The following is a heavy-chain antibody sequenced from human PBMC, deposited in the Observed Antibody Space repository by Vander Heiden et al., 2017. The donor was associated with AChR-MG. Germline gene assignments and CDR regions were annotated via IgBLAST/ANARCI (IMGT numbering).Heavy chain of an antibody. CDR1: GLNFSSDA. Sequence: QVQLVESGGGVAQPGRSLSLPRAASGLNFSSDAMHWVRQAPGKGLEWVAVISYDGSNKYYADSVKGRFTISRDNSKNTLYLQMNSLRAEDTAVYYCAKDKDIRYYGMDVWGQGTTVTVSS. V-gene: IGHV3-30*18. CDR3: AKDKDIRYYGMDV. J-gene: IGHJ6*02. CDR2: ISYDGSNK.